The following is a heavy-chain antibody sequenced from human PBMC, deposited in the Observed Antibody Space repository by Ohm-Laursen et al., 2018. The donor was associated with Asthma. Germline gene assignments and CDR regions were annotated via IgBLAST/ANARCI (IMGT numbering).Heavy chain of an antibody. CDR1: GDSMTNYY. CDR2: IYYSGAT. D-gene: IGHD1-1*01. J-gene: IGHJ4*02. Sequence: SDTLSLTCRVSGDSMTNYYWHWIRQSPGQGLEWIGYIYYSGATNYKSSLKNRVTISVDTSQNHFSLELTSLTSADTGVYYCARGGRYSLYSVNYVDSWGPGTLVTVSS. V-gene: IGHV4-59*07. CDR3: ARGGRYSLYSVNYVDS.